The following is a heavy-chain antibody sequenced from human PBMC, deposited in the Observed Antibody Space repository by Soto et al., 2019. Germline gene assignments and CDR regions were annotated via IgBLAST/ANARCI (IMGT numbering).Heavy chain of an antibody. CDR1: GFTFSSYG. J-gene: IGHJ4*02. D-gene: IGHD1-26*01. CDR2: MSYDGSKK. Sequence: VQLVESGGGVVQPGRSLRLACAASGFTFSSYGMHWVRQAPGKGLEWVALMSYDGSKKYYADSVKGRFTISRDKSKNTLYLQMNSLRAEDTAVYYCAKGGGGSYLYFDYWGQGTLVTVSS. V-gene: IGHV3-30*18. CDR3: AKGGGGSYLYFDY.